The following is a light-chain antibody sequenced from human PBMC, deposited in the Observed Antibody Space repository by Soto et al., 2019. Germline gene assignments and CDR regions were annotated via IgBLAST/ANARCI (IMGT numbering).Light chain of an antibody. CDR2: DVS. CDR3: QQYYTAPTWT. Sequence: DIQMTQSPSTLSASVGDRVTITCRASQSINNWLAWYQQKPGKAPNLLIYDVSSLGSGVPSRFSGSGSGTEFTLTISSLQPEDVAVYYCQQYYTAPTWTLGQGTKVDIK. J-gene: IGKJ1*01. CDR1: QSINNW. V-gene: IGKV1-5*01.